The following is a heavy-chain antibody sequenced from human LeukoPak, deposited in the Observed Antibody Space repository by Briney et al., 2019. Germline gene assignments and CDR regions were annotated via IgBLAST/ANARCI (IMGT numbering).Heavy chain of an antibody. CDR3: ASKSGSGSYYEDGFDI. D-gene: IGHD3-10*01. V-gene: IGHV3-11*04. CDR2: ISTSSGSTT. CDR1: GFSFIDYY. Sequence: GGSLRLSCAVSGFSFIDYYMSWIRQAPGKGLEWVSYISTSSGSTTYYADSVKGRFTISRDNAKNSLYLQMNSLRAEDTAVYYCASKSGSGSYYEDGFDIWGQGAMVTVSS. J-gene: IGHJ3*02.